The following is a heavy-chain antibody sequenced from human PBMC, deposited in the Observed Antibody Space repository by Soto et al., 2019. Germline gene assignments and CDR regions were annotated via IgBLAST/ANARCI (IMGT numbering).Heavy chain of an antibody. CDR2: IIPVFGTT. D-gene: IGHD3-10*01. J-gene: IGHJ4*02. CDR3: ARDGGFGELKY. Sequence: SVKVSCKASGDAFSGYPINWVRQAPGEGLEWMGRIIPVFGTTNDAQRFEGRVTFTADESTNTAYMELRGLLSEDTAVYYCARDGGFGELKYWGPGTLVTVSS. V-gene: IGHV1-69*13. CDR1: GDAFSGYP.